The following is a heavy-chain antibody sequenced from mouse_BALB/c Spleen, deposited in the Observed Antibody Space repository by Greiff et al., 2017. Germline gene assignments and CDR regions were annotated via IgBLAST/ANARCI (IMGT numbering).Heavy chain of an antibody. V-gene: IGHV14-3*02. D-gene: IGHD1-2*01. J-gene: IGHJ2*01. Sequence: EVKLMESGAELVKPGASVKLSCTASGFNIKDTYMHWVKQRPEQGLEWIGRIDPANGNTKYDPKFQGKATITADTSSNTAYLQLSSLTSEDTAVYYCARLDYGYESLDYWGQGTTLTVAS. CDR2: IDPANGNT. CDR1: GFNIKDTY. CDR3: ARLDYGYESLDY.